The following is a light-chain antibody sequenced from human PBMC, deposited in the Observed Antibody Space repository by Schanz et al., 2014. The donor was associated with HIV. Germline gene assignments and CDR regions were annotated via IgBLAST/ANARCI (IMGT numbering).Light chain of an antibody. Sequence: QSVLTQPASVSGSPGQSITISCTGTSSDVGGYDFVSWYQQHPGKAPKLMIYDGTNRPSGVSNRFSGSKSGNTASLTISGLQAEDEADYYCSSYAGSNKFGVFGGGTKLTVL. V-gene: IGLV2-14*03. J-gene: IGLJ3*02. CDR3: SSYAGSNKFGV. CDR1: SSDVGGYDF. CDR2: DGT.